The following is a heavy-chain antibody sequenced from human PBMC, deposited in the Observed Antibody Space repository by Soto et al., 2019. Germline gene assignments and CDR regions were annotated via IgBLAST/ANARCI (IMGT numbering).Heavy chain of an antibody. V-gene: IGHV1-2*02. CDR1: GYPLTGYY. CDR3: AGIAAAGPDDAFDI. D-gene: IGHD6-13*01. CDR2: INPNSGGT. J-gene: IGHJ3*02. Sequence: XSVKVASKASGYPLTGYYMHWVRQAPGQGLEWMGWINPNSGGTNYAQKFQGRVTMTRDTSISTAYMELSRLRSDDTAVYYCAGIAAAGPDDAFDIWGQGTMVTVSS.